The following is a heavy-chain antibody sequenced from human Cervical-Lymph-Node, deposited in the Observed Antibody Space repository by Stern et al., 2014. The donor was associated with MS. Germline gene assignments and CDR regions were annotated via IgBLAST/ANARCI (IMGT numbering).Heavy chain of an antibody. CDR3: ARESTGMAAAGTEYFQH. V-gene: IGHV1-2*02. CDR1: GYTFTDYY. D-gene: IGHD6-13*01. J-gene: IGHJ1*01. CDR2: INPNSGGT. Sequence: VQLVESGAEVKKPGASVKVSCKTSGYTFTDYYIHWVRQAPGQGLEWMGWINPNSGGTKYAQKFQGRVTMTRDTSITTVYMEVSRLTSDDTAVHYCARESTGMAAAGTEYFQHWGQGTLVAVSS.